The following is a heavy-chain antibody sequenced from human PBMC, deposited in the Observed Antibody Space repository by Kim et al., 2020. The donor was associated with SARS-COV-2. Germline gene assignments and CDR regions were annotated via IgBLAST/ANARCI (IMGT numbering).Heavy chain of an antibody. J-gene: IGHJ6*02. Sequence: GGSLRLSCAASGFTFSSYEMNWVRQAPGKGLEWVSYISSSCSTIYYADSVKGRFTISRDNAKNSLYLQMNSLRAEDTAVYYCAREIRITMVRGVILLMTGGGPDGVLGMDVGGQGTTVTVSS. CDR3: AREIRITMVRGVILLMTGGGPDGVLGMDV. CDR2: ISSSCSTI. V-gene: IGHV3-48*03. CDR1: GFTFSSYE. D-gene: IGHD3-10*01.